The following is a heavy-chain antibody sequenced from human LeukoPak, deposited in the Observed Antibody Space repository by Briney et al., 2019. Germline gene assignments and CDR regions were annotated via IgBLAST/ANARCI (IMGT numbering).Heavy chain of an antibody. CDR3: ARDVRGAAAAYFDY. CDR1: GGSISSCY. V-gene: IGHV4-59*01. Sequence: SETLSLTCTVSGGSISSCYWSWIRQPPGKGLEWIGYIYYSGSTNYNPSLKSRVTISVDTSKNQFSLKLSSVTAADTAVYYCARDVRGAAAAYFDYWGQGTLVTVSS. D-gene: IGHD6-13*01. J-gene: IGHJ4*02. CDR2: IYYSGST.